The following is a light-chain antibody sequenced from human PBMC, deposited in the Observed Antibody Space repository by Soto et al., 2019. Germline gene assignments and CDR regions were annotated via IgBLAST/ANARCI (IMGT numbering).Light chain of an antibody. J-gene: IGLJ1*01. CDR2: DVS. CDR3: CSPTTSGTYV. CDR1: SSDVGRNDY. V-gene: IGLV2-14*01. Sequence: QSALTQPASVSGSPGQSITISCTGTSSDVGRNDYVSWYQQHPGKAPKLMIYDVSNRPSGVSDRFSGSKSVNTASLTISGLQAEDEADYYCCSPTTSGTYVFGTGTKVTVL.